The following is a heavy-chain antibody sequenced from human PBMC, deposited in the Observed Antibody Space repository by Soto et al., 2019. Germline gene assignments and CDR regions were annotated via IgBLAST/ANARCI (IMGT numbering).Heavy chain of an antibody. CDR2: ISYDGSNK. J-gene: IGHJ2*01. V-gene: IGHV3-30*18. CDR3: AKDLYSGSDGYFEL. CDR1: GFTFSNYG. Sequence: QVQLVESGGGVVQPGRSLRLSCAASGFTFSNYGMHWVRQAPGKGLEWVAVISYDGSNKYYTDSVRGRFTISRVNSKNTLYLQMNSLRAEDTAVYHCAKDLYSGSDGYFELWGRGTLVTVSS. D-gene: IGHD1-26*01.